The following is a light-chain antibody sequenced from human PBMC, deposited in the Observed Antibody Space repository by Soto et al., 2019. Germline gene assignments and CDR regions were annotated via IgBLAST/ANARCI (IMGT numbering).Light chain of an antibody. CDR3: QKYSSVPV. V-gene: IGKV1-27*01. J-gene: IGKJ3*01. CDR2: AAS. CDR1: QGISNY. Sequence: DIQMTQSPSSLSASVGDRVTITCRASQGISNYVAWYQQKPGKPPKLLIYAASTLQSGVPSRFSGSGSGTDFTLTINSLQPEDVATCSCQKYSSVPVFGPGTKVDIK.